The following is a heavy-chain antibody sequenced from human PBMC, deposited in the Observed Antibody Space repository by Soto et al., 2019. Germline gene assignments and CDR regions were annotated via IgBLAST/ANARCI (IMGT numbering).Heavy chain of an antibody. CDR2: ISGSGGNA. D-gene: IGHD6-13*01. Sequence: GGSLRLSCAASGFTFSSYAMSWVRQAPGKGLEWVSTISGSGGNAYYADSVKGRFSISRDNSKNTLYLQMNSLRAEDTAVYYCARVAARFYYWGQGTLVTVSS. J-gene: IGHJ4*02. V-gene: IGHV3-23*01. CDR1: GFTFSSYA. CDR3: ARVAARFYY.